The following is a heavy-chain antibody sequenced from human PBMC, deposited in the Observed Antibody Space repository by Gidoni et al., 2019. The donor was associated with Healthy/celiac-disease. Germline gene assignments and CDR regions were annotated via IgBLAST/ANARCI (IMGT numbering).Heavy chain of an antibody. CDR3: ARSTPRPDSSGWSAYYYYGMDV. CDR1: GFTFSSSS. J-gene: IGHJ6*02. CDR2: ISYDGSNK. V-gene: IGHV3-30-3*01. Sequence: QVQLVESGGGVVQPGRSLRLSCSASGFTFSSSSMLWVRQAPGKGLEWVAVISYDGSNKYYADSVKGRFTISRDNSKNTLYLQMNSLRAEDTAVYYCARSTPRPDSSGWSAYYYYGMDVWGQGTTVTVSS. D-gene: IGHD6-19*01.